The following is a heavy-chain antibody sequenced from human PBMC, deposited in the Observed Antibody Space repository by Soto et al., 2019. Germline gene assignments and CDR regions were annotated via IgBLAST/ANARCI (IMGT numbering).Heavy chain of an antibody. Sequence: PGGSLRLCCAASGFTFSSYGMHWVRQAPGKVLEWVAVIWYDGSNKYYADSVKGRFTIPRDNSKNTLYLQMNSLRAEDTAVYYCAIGHLYCGRDCSVFYWGQGTLVTVSS. CDR1: GFTFSSYG. V-gene: IGHV3-33*01. D-gene: IGHD2-21*02. J-gene: IGHJ4*02. CDR2: IWYDGSNK. CDR3: AIGHLYCGRDCSVFY.